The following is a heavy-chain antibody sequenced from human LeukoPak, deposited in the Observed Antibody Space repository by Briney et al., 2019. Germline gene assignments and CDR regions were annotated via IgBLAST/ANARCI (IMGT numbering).Heavy chain of an antibody. CDR3: ARVGVGATHDYYYGMDV. V-gene: IGHV3-7*01. CDR1: GFTFSSYW. CDR2: IKQDGSEK. J-gene: IGHJ6*02. D-gene: IGHD1-26*01. Sequence: GSLRLSCAASGFTFSSYWLSWVRQAPGKGLEWVANIKQDGSEKYYVDSVKGRFTISRDNAKHSVYLQMNSLRAEDTAVYYCARVGVGATHDYYYGMDVWGQGTRVTVSS.